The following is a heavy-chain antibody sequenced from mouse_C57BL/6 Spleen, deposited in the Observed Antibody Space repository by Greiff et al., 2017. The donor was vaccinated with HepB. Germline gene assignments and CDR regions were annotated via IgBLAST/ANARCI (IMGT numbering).Heavy chain of an antibody. D-gene: IGHD2-1*01. J-gene: IGHJ1*03. CDR3: ASHYGNYYWYFDV. CDR2: IYPRDGST. CDR1: GYTFTDHT. V-gene: IGHV1-78*01. Sequence: VKLQESDAELVKPGASVKISCKVSGYTFTDHTIHWMKQRPEQGLEWIGYIYPRDGSTKYNEKFKGKATLTADKSSSTAYMQLNSLTSEDSAVYFCASHYGNYYWYFDVWGTGTTVTVSS.